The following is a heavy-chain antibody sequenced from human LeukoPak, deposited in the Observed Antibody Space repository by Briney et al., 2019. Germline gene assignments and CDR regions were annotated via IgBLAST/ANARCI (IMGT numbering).Heavy chain of an antibody. CDR1: GFTSSIYA. CDR2: IGGSGGRT. CDR3: ANPLHGYGDSYFDY. V-gene: IGHV3-23*01. J-gene: IGHJ4*02. Sequence: RGSLRLSCAASGFTSSIYAMTSVRQAPGKRLGCGSAIGGSGGRTYYADHVKGPFTIARDNSKNTLYLQMNSPRAEDTDVYYCANPLHGYGDSYFDYWGRGTLVTVSS. D-gene: IGHD4-17*01.